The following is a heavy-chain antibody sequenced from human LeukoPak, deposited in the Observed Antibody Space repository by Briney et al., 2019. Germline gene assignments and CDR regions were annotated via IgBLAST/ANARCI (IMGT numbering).Heavy chain of an antibody. CDR3: AREPIAAAGTFDY. CDR2: ISGNGGVI. CDR1: GFTFSDNY. Sequence: GGFLRLSCAASGFTFSDNYMTWVRQAPGKGLEWLSYISGNGGVIQYADSVKGRFTISRDNAKNSLYPQMNSLRAEDTAVYYCAREPIAAAGTFDYWGQGTLVTVSS. D-gene: IGHD6-13*01. J-gene: IGHJ4*02. V-gene: IGHV3-11*04.